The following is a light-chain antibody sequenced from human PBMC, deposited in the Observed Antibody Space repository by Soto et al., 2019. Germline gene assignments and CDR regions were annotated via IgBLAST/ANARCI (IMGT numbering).Light chain of an antibody. CDR2: NTN. Sequence: QSVLTQPPSASWTPGQRVAIACSGSSSNVGINSVSWYQQFPGAAPKVLIYNTNQRPSGVPDRFSGSKSGTSASLAISGLQPEDEADYYCAAWDDSLNGPVFGGGTKLTVL. CDR1: SSNVGINS. V-gene: IGLV1-44*01. J-gene: IGLJ2*01. CDR3: AAWDDSLNGPV.